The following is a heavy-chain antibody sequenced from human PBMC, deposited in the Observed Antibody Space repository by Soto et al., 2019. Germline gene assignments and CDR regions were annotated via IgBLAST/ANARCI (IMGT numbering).Heavy chain of an antibody. CDR2: ISHRGDT. Sequence: QVQIQQWGAGLLRPSETLSLTCGVSGGSFSAYYWTWIRQPPGKGLEWIAEISHRGDTTYNPSLRSRVSISVDTSRNHFFLRLSSVTAADTAVDYCASNTVTPVDAMDVWGQGTTVIVS. CDR3: ASNTVTPVDAMDV. D-gene: IGHD4-17*01. CDR1: GGSFSAYY. J-gene: IGHJ6*02. V-gene: IGHV4-34*02.